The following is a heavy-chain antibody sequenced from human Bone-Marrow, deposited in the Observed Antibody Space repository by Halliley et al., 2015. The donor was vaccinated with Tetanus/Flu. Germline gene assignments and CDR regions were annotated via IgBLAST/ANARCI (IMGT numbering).Heavy chain of an antibody. CDR2: YYYGGST. CDR3: ARGTEHCRVISCARSFDV. D-gene: IGHD2-15*01. CDR1: GGSIGSHF. Sequence: TLSLTCSLSGGSIGSHFWCWIRQPPGRGLEWIGCYYYGGSTYYNPSLKSPVAISTDTSKNQFSLRLHSVTAADTAVYYCARGTEHCRVISCARSFDVWGQGTVVTVSS. V-gene: IGHV4-59*11. J-gene: IGHJ3*01.